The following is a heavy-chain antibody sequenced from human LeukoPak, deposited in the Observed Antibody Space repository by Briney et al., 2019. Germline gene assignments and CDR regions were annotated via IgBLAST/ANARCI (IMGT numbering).Heavy chain of an antibody. CDR2: INPNSGGT. V-gene: IGHV1-2*02. J-gene: IGHJ5*02. CDR3: ARDSFQLERLSNWVDP. Sequence: ASVKVSCKASGYTFTGYYMHWVPQAPGQGLEWMGWINPNSGGTNYAQKFQGRVTMTRDTSISTAYMELSRLRSDDTAVYYCARDSFQLERLSNWVDPWGQGTLVTVSS. CDR1: GYTFTGYY. D-gene: IGHD1-1*01.